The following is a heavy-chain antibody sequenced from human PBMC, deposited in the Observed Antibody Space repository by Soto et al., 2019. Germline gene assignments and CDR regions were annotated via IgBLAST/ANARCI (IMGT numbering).Heavy chain of an antibody. D-gene: IGHD3-22*01. Sequence: GGSLRLSCAASGFTFSSYAMHWVRQAPGKGLEWVAVISYDGSNKYYADSVKGRFTISRDNSKNTLYLQMNSLRAEDTAVYYCTRRSEYDSGGYYYAYDYWGQGTRVTVSS. CDR2: ISYDGSNK. CDR1: GFTFSSYA. CDR3: TRRSEYDSGGYYYAYDY. V-gene: IGHV3-30-3*01. J-gene: IGHJ4*02.